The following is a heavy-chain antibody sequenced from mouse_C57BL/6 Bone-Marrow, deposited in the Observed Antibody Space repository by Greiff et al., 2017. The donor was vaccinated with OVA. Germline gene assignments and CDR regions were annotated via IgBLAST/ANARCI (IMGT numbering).Heavy chain of an antibody. CDR1: GYSFTSYY. J-gene: IGHJ1*03. V-gene: IGHV1-66*01. D-gene: IGHD1-1*01. CDR2: IYPGSGNT. CDR3: ARNDYYGSSGYFDV. Sequence: ESGPELVKPGASVKISCKASGYSFTSYYIHWVKQRPGQGLEWIGWIYPGSGNTKYNEKFKGKATLTADTSSSTAYMQLSSLTSEDSAVYYCARNDYYGSSGYFDVWGTGTTVTVSS.